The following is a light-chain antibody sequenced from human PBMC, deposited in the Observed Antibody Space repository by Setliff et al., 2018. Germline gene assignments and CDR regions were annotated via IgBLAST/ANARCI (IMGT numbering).Light chain of an antibody. CDR1: SSNIGNNY. CDR3: GAWDRSLSVYV. V-gene: IGLV1-51*01. J-gene: IGLJ1*01. CDR2: DNK. Sequence: PGQKVTISCSGSSSNIGNNYVSWYQQLPGTAPKLLIYDNKRPSGIPDRFSGSKSGTSATLGITGLQTGDEADYYCGAWDRSLSVYVFGTGTKVTVL.